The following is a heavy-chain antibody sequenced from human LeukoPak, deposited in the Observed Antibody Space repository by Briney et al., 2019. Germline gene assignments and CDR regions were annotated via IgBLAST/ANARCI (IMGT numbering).Heavy chain of an antibody. CDR3: ARDSDAKLGPVWDDTSGTEY. D-gene: IGHD3-22*01. CDR2: IDPYSGGT. V-gene: IGHV1-2*02. CDR1: EYTFNGYY. J-gene: IGHJ4*02. Sequence: ASVKVSCKTSEYTFNGYYIYWVRQAPGQGLEWMGWIDPYSGGTKYAQKFEGRVTLTRDTSTSTAFMELHTLRSDDTAVYYCARDSDAKLGPVWDDTSGTEYWGQGTLVTVS.